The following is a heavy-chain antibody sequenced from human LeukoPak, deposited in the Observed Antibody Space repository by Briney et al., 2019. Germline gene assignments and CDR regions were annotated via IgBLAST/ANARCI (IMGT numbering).Heavy chain of an antibody. CDR3: ATRGRLVATLSYYYYGMDV. CDR2: ISSSSSTI. Sequence: GGSLRLSCAASGFTFSSYSMNWVRQAPGKGLEWVSYISSSSSTIYNADSVKGRFTISRDNAKNSLYLQMNSLRAEDTAVYYCATRGRLVATLSYYYYGMDVWGQGTTVTVSS. V-gene: IGHV3-48*04. CDR1: GFTFSSYS. D-gene: IGHD5-12*01. J-gene: IGHJ6*02.